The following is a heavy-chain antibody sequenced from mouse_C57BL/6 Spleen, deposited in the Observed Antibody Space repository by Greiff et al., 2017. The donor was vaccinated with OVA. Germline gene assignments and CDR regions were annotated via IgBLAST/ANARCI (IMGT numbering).Heavy chain of an antibody. Sequence: VQLQQSGAELVKPGASVKISCKASGYAFSSYWMNWVKQRPGKGLEWIGQIYPGDGDTNYNGKFKGKATLTADKSSSTAYMRLSSLTSEDSAVYFCARSGLDAMDYWGQGTSVTVAS. J-gene: IGHJ4*01. V-gene: IGHV1-80*01. CDR2: IYPGDGDT. D-gene: IGHD3-1*01. CDR3: ARSGLDAMDY. CDR1: GYAFSSYW.